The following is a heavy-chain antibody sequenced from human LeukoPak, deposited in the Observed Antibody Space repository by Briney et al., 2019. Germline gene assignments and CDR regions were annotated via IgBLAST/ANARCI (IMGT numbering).Heavy chain of an antibody. V-gene: IGHV3-23*01. CDR3: AKDRVPASSDYYYDGMDV. CDR1: GFTFSSYA. D-gene: IGHD6-6*01. CDR2: ICGSGGRT. J-gene: IGHJ6*02. Sequence: PGGSLRLSCAASGFTFSSYAMSWVRQAPGTGLEWVSAICGSGGRTYYADSVKGRFTISRDNSQNTLYLQMNSLRAEDTAVYYCAKDRVPASSDYYYDGMDVWGQGTTVTVSS.